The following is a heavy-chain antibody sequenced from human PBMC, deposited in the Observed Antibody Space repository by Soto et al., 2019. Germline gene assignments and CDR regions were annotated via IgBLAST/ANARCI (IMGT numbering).Heavy chain of an antibody. CDR3: ARDHEYSYGSGYGMDV. CDR1: GFTFSSYA. J-gene: IGHJ6*02. V-gene: IGHV3-30-3*01. D-gene: IGHD5-18*01. CDR2: ISYDGSNK. Sequence: GGSLRLSCAASGFTFSSYAMHWVRQAPGKGLEWVAVISYDGSNKYYADSVKGRFTISRDNSKNTLYLQMNSLRAEDTAVYYCARDHEYSYGSGYGMDVWGQGTTVTVSS.